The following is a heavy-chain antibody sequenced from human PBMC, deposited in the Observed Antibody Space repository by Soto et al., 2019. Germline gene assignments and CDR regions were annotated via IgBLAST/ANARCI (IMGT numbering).Heavy chain of an antibody. Sequence: EVQLVESGGDFVQPGGSLRLSCVASGFILSSYWMSWVRQAPGKGLEWVANIKPDGSGKHYVDSVKGRFTISRDNAKNSLYLQMNSLRAEDTAVYYCASNIFYDFWSGYYAFDIRGRGTMVTVSS. D-gene: IGHD3-3*01. CDR1: GFILSSYW. CDR2: IKPDGSGK. CDR3: ASNIFYDFWSGYYAFDI. J-gene: IGHJ3*02. V-gene: IGHV3-7*01.